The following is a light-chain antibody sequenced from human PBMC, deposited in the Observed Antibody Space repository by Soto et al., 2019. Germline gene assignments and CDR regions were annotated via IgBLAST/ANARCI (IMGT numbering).Light chain of an antibody. CDR2: AAS. J-gene: IGKJ4*01. CDR1: QDLDRW. V-gene: IGKV1-12*01. CDR3: KQSRSFPLT. Sequence: DIQMTQSPSSLSASVGDIVTITCLASQDLDRWLAWYQQKPGEAPKVLIFAASSLQSGLPSRFSGGGSGTDFSLTISSLQPEDFATYYCKQSRSFPLTFGGGTKV.